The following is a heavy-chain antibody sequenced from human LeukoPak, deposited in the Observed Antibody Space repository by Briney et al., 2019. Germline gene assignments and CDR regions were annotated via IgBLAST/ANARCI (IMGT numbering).Heavy chain of an antibody. CDR3: ARGRSPWVDV. Sequence: KPSETLSLTCTVSGGSISTSNYYWGWIRQPPGKGLEWIGEINHSGSTNYNPSLKSRVTISVDTSKNQFSLKLSSVTAADTAVYYCARGRSPWVDVWGKGTTVTISS. D-gene: IGHD1-26*01. CDR1: GGSISTSNYY. J-gene: IGHJ6*04. CDR2: INHSGST. V-gene: IGHV4-39*07.